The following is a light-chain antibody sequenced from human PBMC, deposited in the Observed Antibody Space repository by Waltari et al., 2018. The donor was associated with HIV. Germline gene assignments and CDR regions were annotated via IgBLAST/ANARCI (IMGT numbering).Light chain of an antibody. CDR3: CSCPRSGIRYV. J-gene: IGLJ1*01. CDR2: EVS. V-gene: IGLV2-14*03. Sequence: QSALTQPASVSGSPGQSITLSCPGTSSYVGAYNYVSWYQPHPGKAPKLMIYEVSNRPSGVSNRFSASKAGNTASLTISGLQAEDEADYYCCSCPRSGIRYVFGTGTKVTVL. CDR1: SSYVGAYNY.